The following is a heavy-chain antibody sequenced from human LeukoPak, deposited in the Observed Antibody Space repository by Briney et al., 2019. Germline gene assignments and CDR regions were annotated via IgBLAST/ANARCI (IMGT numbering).Heavy chain of an antibody. CDR3: ARETHQTVQLGRRDWFDP. J-gene: IGHJ5*02. CDR2: INHSGST. CDR1: GGSFSGYY. D-gene: IGHD1-1*01. V-gene: IGHV4-34*01. Sequence: SETLSLTCAVYGGSFSGYYWSWIRQPPGKGLEWIGEINHSGSTNYNPSLKSRVTISVDTSKNQFSLKLSSVTAADTAVYYCARETHQTVQLGRRDWFDPWGQGTLVTVSS.